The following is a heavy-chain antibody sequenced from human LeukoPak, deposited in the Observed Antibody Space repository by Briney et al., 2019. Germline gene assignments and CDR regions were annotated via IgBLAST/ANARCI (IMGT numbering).Heavy chain of an antibody. J-gene: IGHJ4*02. D-gene: IGHD6-19*01. CDR2: IYNGRNT. Sequence: SETLSLTCSASGASTSDKYWSWIRQSPGRTLEWIGHIYNGRNTKYNPSLTSRVTISVDMSKNQFSLSLTSVTAADTAMYYCAQTTGWPGFDFWGPGALVTVSS. V-gene: IGHV4-59*08. CDR1: GASTSDKY. CDR3: AQTTGWPGFDF.